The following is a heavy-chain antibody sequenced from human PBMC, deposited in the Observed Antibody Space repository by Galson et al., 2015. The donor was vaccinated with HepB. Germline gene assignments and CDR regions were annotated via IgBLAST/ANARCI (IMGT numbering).Heavy chain of an antibody. Sequence: SLRLSCAASGFIFTNYGMHWVRQAPGRGLEWVALIWSDGSTKFHADSVQGRFTISRDNSKNTLYLQMNSLRAEDTAVDHCTRGARVAAPATFDNGGQGTLVTVSS. J-gene: IGHJ4*02. V-gene: IGHV3-33*01. D-gene: IGHD6-25*01. CDR2: IWSDGSTK. CDR3: TRGARVAAPATFDN. CDR1: GFIFTNYG.